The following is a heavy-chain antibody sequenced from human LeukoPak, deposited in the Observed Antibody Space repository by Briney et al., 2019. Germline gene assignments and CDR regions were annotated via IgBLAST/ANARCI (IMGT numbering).Heavy chain of an antibody. Sequence: SVKVSCKASGGTFSSYAISWVRQATGQGLEWMGGIIPIFGTANYAQKFQGRVTITADESTSTAYMELSSLRSEDTAVYYCARDGARCSGGSCYSGTVWFDPWGQGTLVTVSS. CDR3: ARDGARCSGGSCYSGTVWFDP. CDR1: GGTFSSYA. CDR2: IIPIFGTA. J-gene: IGHJ5*02. D-gene: IGHD2-15*01. V-gene: IGHV1-69*13.